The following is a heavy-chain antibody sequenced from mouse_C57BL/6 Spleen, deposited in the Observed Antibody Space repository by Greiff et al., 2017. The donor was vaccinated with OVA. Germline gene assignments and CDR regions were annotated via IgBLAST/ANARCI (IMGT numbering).Heavy chain of an antibody. D-gene: IGHD2-5*01. J-gene: IGHJ3*01. CDR2: IDPETGGT. V-gene: IGHV1-15*01. CDR1: GYTFTDYE. CDR3: TRTFYSNFAY. Sequence: QVQLQQSGAELVRPGASVTLSCKASGYTFTDYEMHWVKQTPVHGLEWIGAIDPETGGTAYNQKFKGKAILTADKSSSTAYMELRSLTSEDSAVYYCTRTFYSNFAYWGQGTLVTVSA.